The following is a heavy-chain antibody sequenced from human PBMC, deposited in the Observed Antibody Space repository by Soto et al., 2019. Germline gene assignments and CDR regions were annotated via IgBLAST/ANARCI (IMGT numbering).Heavy chain of an antibody. Sequence: QVQLQESGPGLVKPSETLSLTCTVSGVPITPYFWSWIRQPAGEAPEWLGHIYASGRTTYNPSLKSRVTMFVSQTQVSLRLTSVTAADTAVYYCARHFDVDPSLDHYYFDLWGRGALVTVSS. J-gene: IGHJ2*01. CDR2: IYASGRT. D-gene: IGHD3-9*01. CDR3: ARHFDVDPSLDHYYFDL. V-gene: IGHV4-4*07. CDR1: GVPITPYF.